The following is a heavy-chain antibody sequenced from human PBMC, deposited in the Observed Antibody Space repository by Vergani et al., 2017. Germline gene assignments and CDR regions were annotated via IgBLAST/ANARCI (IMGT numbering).Heavy chain of an antibody. Sequence: EVQLLESGGGLVQPGGSLRLSCAASGFTFSSYAMSWVRQAPGKGLEWVSAISGSGGSTYYADPVKGRFTISRDNSKNTLYLQMNSLRAEDTAVYYCAKDQAQDEDYMDVWGKGTTVTVSS. CDR3: AKDQAQDEDYMDV. V-gene: IGHV3-23*01. CDR1: GFTFSSYA. CDR2: ISGSGGST. J-gene: IGHJ6*03.